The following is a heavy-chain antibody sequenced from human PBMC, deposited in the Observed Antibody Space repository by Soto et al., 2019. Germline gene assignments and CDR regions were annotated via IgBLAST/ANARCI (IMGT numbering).Heavy chain of an antibody. J-gene: IGHJ4*02. CDR1: GYTFTGYY. V-gene: IGHV1-2*02. D-gene: IGHD6-6*01. CDR2: FNPNSGGT. Sequence: ASVKVSCKASGYTFTGYYMYWVRQAPGQGLEWMGWFNPNSGGTNYAQKFQGRVTMTRDTSISTAYMELSRLRSDDTAVYYCARDYSSSSVDYWGQGTLVTVSS. CDR3: ARDYSSSSVDY.